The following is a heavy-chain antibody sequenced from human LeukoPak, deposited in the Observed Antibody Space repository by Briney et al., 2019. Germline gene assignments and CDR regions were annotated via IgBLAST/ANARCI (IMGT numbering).Heavy chain of an antibody. CDR1: GGSISSSSYY. D-gene: IGHD2-8*01. CDR3: AGSTYDNWFDP. CDR2: ICHSGST. Sequence: PSETLSLTCTVSGGSISSSSYYCGWIRQPPGKGLEWFGSICHSGSTHYNPSLKSRVTLAVETSKNQFSLKRSPVTASDTAVYYCAGSTYDNWFDPWRQGTLVTVSS. V-gene: IGHV4-39*01. J-gene: IGHJ5*02.